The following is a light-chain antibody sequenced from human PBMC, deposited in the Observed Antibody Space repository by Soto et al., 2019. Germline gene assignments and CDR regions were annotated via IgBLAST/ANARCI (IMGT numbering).Light chain of an antibody. CDR3: QQLNSYHSIT. CDR1: QSISYH. J-gene: IGKJ5*01. V-gene: IGKV1-5*01. Sequence: DIQITQSPSTLSASVGDRVTIPCRASQSISYHLAWYQKRPGKAPKVLIWNASSLQRGVPLRFSGSGSGTELTLTISSLLPDDFATYYCQQLNSYHSITFGQGTRLEIK. CDR2: NAS.